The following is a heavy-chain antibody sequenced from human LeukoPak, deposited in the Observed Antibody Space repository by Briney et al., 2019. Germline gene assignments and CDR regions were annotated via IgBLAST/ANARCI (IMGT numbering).Heavy chain of an antibody. D-gene: IGHD1-26*01. Sequence: SATLSLTCAVYGGSFSGYYWSWIRQPPGKGLEWIGEINHSGSTNYNPSLKSRVTISVDTSKNQFSLKLSSVTAADTGVYYCARTEGYYSPFDYWGQGTLVTVSS. CDR3: ARTEGYYSPFDY. J-gene: IGHJ4*02. CDR2: INHSGST. CDR1: GGSFSGYY. V-gene: IGHV4-34*01.